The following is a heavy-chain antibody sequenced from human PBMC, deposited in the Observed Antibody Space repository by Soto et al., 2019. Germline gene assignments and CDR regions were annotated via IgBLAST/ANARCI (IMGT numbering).Heavy chain of an antibody. J-gene: IGHJ5*02. V-gene: IGHV1-69*13. D-gene: IGHD2-2*01. CDR3: ARDLGGWCISTSCYAPPGP. CDR2: IIPIFGTA. CDR1: GYTFTSYG. Sequence: SVKVSCKASGYTFTSYGISWVRQAPGQGLEWMGGIIPIFGTANYAQKFQGRVTITADESTSTAYMELSSLRSEDTAVYYCARDLGGWCISTSCYAPPGPWGQGTLVTVSS.